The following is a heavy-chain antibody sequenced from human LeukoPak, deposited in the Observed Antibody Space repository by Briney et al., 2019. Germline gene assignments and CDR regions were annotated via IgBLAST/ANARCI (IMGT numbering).Heavy chain of an antibody. V-gene: IGHV1-2*02. Sequence: ASVKVSCKASGYTFTGYYMHWVRQAPGQGLEWMGWINPNSGGTNYAQKFQGRVTMTRDTSISTAYMELRSLRSDDTAVYYCARAPTYCSGGSCYFPFDYWGQGTLVTVSS. D-gene: IGHD2-15*01. CDR1: GYTFTGYY. CDR2: INPNSGGT. CDR3: ARAPTYCSGGSCYFPFDY. J-gene: IGHJ4*02.